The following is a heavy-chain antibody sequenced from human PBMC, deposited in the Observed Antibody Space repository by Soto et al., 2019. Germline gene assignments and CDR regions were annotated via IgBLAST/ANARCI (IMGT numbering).Heavy chain of an antibody. Sequence: QVQLVQSGAEVKKPGASVKVSCKASGYTFTSYYMHWVRQAPGQGLEWMGIINPSGGSTRYAQKFQGRVTMTRDTSTSTVYMELSSLRSEDTAVYYCARTSSGNYYDSSGYYGGDFQHWGQGTLVTVSS. CDR2: INPSGGST. J-gene: IGHJ1*01. CDR1: GYTFTSYY. D-gene: IGHD3-22*01. CDR3: ARTSSGNYYDSSGYYGGDFQH. V-gene: IGHV1-46*01.